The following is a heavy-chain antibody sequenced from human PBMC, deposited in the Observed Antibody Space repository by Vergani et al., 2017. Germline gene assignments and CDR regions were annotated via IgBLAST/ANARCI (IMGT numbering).Heavy chain of an antibody. CDR2: ISYDGSNK. J-gene: IGHJ4*02. D-gene: IGHD4-17*01. CDR3: ARSYGDYDYFDY. V-gene: IGHV3-30*03. Sequence: QVQLVESGGGVVQPGRSLRLSCAASGFTFSSYGMHWVRQAPGKGLEWVAVISYDGSNKYYADSVKGRFTISRDNSKNTLYLQMNSLRAEDTAVYYWARSYGDYDYFDYWGQGTLVTVSS. CDR1: GFTFSSYG.